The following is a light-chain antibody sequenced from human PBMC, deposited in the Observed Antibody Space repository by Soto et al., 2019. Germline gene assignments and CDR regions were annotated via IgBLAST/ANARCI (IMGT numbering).Light chain of an antibody. Sequence: DIQLTQSPSTLSASVGDRVTITCRASQSISRWLAWYQQKPGTVPKLLIYAASTLESGVPSRFSGSRSGTEFTLTVSSLQPDDFGTYYCQQYNDSFPYTFXQGTKVDIK. V-gene: IGKV1-5*03. J-gene: IGKJ2*01. CDR3: QQYNDSFPYT. CDR2: AAS. CDR1: QSISRW.